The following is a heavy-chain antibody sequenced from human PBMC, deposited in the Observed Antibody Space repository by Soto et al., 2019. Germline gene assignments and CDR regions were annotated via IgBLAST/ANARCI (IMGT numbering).Heavy chain of an antibody. CDR1: GFTFSSYV. D-gene: IGHD4-17*01. CDR2: ISGNGDST. Sequence: GGSLRLSCAASGFTFSSYVMGWVRQASGKGLEWVSAISGNGDSTLYADSVKGRYTISRDNSKSTVYLQMNSLRAEDTAVYYCAKCSNSCPYGDYGFGYWGQGTLVTVSS. J-gene: IGHJ4*02. CDR3: AKCSNSCPYGDYGFGY. V-gene: IGHV3-23*01.